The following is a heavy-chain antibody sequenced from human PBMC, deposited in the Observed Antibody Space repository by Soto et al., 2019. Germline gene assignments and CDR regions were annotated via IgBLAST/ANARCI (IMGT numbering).Heavy chain of an antibody. CDR2: IISNGGKT. Sequence: PVGSLRLSCSASGFIFSTFTMHWVRQAPGKGLEYVSSIISNGGKTYYADSVKGRFTISRDNSKNTVYLQMSSLRAEDTAVYYCVNVRFGSYYYFDSWGQGTLVTVSS. CDR1: GFIFSTFT. D-gene: IGHD1-26*01. V-gene: IGHV3-64D*06. J-gene: IGHJ4*02. CDR3: VNVRFGSYYYFDS.